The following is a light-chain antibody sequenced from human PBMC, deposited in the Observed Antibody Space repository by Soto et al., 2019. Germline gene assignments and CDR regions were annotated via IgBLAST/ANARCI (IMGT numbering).Light chain of an antibody. Sequence: EIVLTQSPGILSVSPGERATLSCRASQSVSSNLAWYQQKPGQAPRLLIYGASTRATGIPARFSGSRSGIEFTLTISSLQSEDFAVYYCQQYNNWPRTFGQGTKVEIK. CDR3: QQYNNWPRT. CDR1: QSVSSN. J-gene: IGKJ1*01. V-gene: IGKV3-15*01. CDR2: GAS.